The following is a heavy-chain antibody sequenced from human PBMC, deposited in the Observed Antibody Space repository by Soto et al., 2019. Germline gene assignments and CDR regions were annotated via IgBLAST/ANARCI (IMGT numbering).Heavy chain of an antibody. CDR2: ISGSGGST. CDR1: GFTFSSCS. J-gene: IGHJ3*02. Sequence: PGGSLRLSCAASGFTFSSCSMNWVRQAPGKGLEWVSDISGSGGSTYYADSVKGRFTISRDNSKNTLYLQMNSLRAEDTAVYYCAKDRGYSGYGQGDAFDIWGQGTMVTVSS. V-gene: IGHV3-23*01. D-gene: IGHD5-12*01. CDR3: AKDRGYSGYGQGDAFDI.